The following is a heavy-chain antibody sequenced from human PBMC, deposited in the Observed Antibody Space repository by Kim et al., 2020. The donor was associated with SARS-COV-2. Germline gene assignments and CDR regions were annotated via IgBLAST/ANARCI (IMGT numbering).Heavy chain of an antibody. D-gene: IGHD6-19*01. V-gene: IGHV3-53*01. J-gene: IGHJ4*02. Sequence: GGSLRLSCAASGFSVSDNYMTWVRQAPGKGLEWVSVIYSGGSTHYADSVKGRLLISRDGSKNTLYFQLNSLKVEDTAVYYCATSPVAGYWGQGTLVTVSS. CDR3: ATSPVAGY. CDR2: IYSGGST. CDR1: GFSVSDNY.